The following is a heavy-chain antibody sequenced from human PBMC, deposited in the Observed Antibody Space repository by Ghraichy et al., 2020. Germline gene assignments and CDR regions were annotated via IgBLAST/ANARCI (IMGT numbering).Heavy chain of an antibody. V-gene: IGHV4-59*01. CDR1: GVSISSYY. D-gene: IGHD2-21*02. Sequence: SETLSLTCTVSGVSISSYYWSWIRQPPGKGLEWIGYIYYSGSTNYNPSFKSRVTISVNTSKNQFSQKLSSVTAADTAVYYCARDALAYCGGDCYYKGDAFDIWGQGTMVTVSS. CDR3: ARDALAYCGGDCYYKGDAFDI. J-gene: IGHJ3*02. CDR2: IYYSGST.